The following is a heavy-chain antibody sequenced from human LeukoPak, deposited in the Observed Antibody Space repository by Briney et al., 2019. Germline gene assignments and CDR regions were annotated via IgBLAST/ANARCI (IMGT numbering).Heavy chain of an antibody. CDR1: GFTFSSYS. CDR2: ISSSST. J-gene: IGHJ4*02. Sequence: PGGSLRLSCVASGFTFSSYSMNWVRQARGKGLEWVSSISSSSTYADSVKGRFTISRDSAKNSLYLQMNSLRAEDTAVYYCARDYGYEIDYWGQGTLVTVSS. D-gene: IGHD5-24*01. V-gene: IGHV3-21*01. CDR3: ARDYGYEIDY.